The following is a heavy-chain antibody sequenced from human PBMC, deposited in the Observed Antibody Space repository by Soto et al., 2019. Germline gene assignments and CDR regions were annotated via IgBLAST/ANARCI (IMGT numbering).Heavy chain of an antibody. D-gene: IGHD1-7*01. J-gene: IGHJ5*02. CDR3: ARDLIKAGTTFSRFDP. CDR1: GGSISSGGYY. CDR2: IYYSGST. Sequence: QVQLQESGPGLVKPSQTLSLTCTVSGGSISSGGYYWSWIRQHPGKGLEWIGYIYYSGSTYYNPSLKSRVTISVDTSKNQFSLKLSSVTAADTAVYYCARDLIKAGTTFSRFDPWGQGTLVTVSS. V-gene: IGHV4-31*03.